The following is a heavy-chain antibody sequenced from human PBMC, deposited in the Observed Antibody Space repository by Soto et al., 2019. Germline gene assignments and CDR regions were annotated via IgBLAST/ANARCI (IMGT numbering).Heavy chain of an antibody. CDR2: LIPRSATS. Sequence: QVQLVQSGAEVKKPGSSVKVSCKASGDTFSTYTITWVRQAPGQGLEWMGGLIPRSATSNYAQKFQGRVTITADESTTTAYMELSSLTSEDTAVYYCAREGLVLVPTSVNSDYYYYAMDVWGQGTTVTVSS. D-gene: IGHD2-2*01. CDR1: GDTFSTYT. J-gene: IGHJ6*02. V-gene: IGHV1-69*12. CDR3: AREGLVLVPTSVNSDYYYYAMDV.